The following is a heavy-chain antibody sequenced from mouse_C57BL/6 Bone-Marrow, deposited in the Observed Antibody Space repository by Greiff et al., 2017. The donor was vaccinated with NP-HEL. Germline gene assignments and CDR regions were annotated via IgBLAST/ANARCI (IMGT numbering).Heavy chain of an antibody. CDR1: GYSITSGYY. J-gene: IGHJ1*03. CDR2: ISYDGSN. D-gene: IGHD2-2*01. V-gene: IGHV3-6*01. Sequence: VQLKQSGPGLVKPSQSLSLTCSVTGYSITSGYYWNWIRQFPGNKLEWMGYISYDGSNNYNPSLKNRISITRDTSKNQFFLKLNSVTTEDTATYYCAREMVTSSYWYFDVWGTGTTVTVSS. CDR3: AREMVTSSYWYFDV.